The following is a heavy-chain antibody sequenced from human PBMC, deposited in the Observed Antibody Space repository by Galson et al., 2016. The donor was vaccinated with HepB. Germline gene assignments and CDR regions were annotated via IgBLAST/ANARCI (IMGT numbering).Heavy chain of an antibody. V-gene: IGHV1-8*01. Sequence: SVKVSCKVSGDTFTSYDIHWVRQATGQGLEWMGWMNPDRGDTDFAQNFKGRVTVTRNISITTAYMELSSLRSEDTAVYYCAKDGGSDSYFAMDVWGQGTTVAV. D-gene: IGHD3-9*01. CDR3: AKDGGSDSYFAMDV. J-gene: IGHJ6*02. CDR2: MNPDRGDT. CDR1: GDTFTSYD.